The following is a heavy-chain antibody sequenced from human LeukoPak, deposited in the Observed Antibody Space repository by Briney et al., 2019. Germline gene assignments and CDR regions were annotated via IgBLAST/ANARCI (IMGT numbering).Heavy chain of an antibody. CDR2: IWYDGSNK. Sequence: GGSLRLSCAASGFTSSSFGMHWVRQAPGKGLQWVAVIWYDGSNKFYADSVKDRFSISRDISKNTLYLQMSSLRAEDTAVYYCAKAYGDSRSYYYGLDVWGQGTTVTVSS. CDR3: AKAYGDSRSYYYGLDV. D-gene: IGHD4-17*01. J-gene: IGHJ6*02. V-gene: IGHV3-33*06. CDR1: GFTSSSFG.